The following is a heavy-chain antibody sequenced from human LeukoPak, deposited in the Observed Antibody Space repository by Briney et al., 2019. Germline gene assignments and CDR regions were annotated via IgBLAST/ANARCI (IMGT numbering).Heavy chain of an antibody. V-gene: IGHV3-66*01. D-gene: IGHD3-10*01. Sequence: QSGGSLRLSCAASGFTVRTNYMSWVRQAPGKGLEWVSAIRDDGTWYADSVKGRFTISRDSSKNTLYLQMNSLRAEDTAVYYCARGGFSIDYWGQGTLVTVSS. CDR2: IRDDGT. CDR3: ARGGFSIDY. CDR1: GFTVRTNY. J-gene: IGHJ4*02.